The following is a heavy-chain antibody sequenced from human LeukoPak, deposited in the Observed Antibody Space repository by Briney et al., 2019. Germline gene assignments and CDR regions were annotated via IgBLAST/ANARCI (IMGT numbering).Heavy chain of an antibody. J-gene: IGHJ4*02. CDR2: ISGSGGST. Sequence: PGGALRLSCAASGFTFSSYAMSWVRQAPGKGREGVSAISGSGGSTYYADSVKGRFTISRDHPKNTLYLQMNSLRAEDTAVYYCAKAKRAYYDSSGYFDYWGQGTLVTVSS. D-gene: IGHD3-22*01. V-gene: IGHV3-23*01. CDR3: AKAKRAYYDSSGYFDY. CDR1: GFTFSSYA.